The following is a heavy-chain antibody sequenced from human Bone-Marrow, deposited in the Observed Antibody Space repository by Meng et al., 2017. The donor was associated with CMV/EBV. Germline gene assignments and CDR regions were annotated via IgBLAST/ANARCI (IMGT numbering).Heavy chain of an antibody. CDR3: ARDLINWGVRWYYYYGMDV. J-gene: IGHJ6*02. V-gene: IGHV3-48*04. D-gene: IGHD3-16*01. CDR2: ISSSSSTI. CDR1: GFTFSSYS. Sequence: GGSLRLSCAASGFTFSSYSMNWVRQAPGKGLEWVSYISSSSSTIYYADSVKGRFTISRDNAKNSLYLQMNSLRAEDTAVYYCARDLINWGVRWYYYYGMDVWGQGTTVTVSS.